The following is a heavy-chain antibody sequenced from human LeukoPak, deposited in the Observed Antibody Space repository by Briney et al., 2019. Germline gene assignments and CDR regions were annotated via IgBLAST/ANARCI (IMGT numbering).Heavy chain of an antibody. D-gene: IGHD3-10*01. Sequence: PGGSLRLSCAASGLHFSCYVMNWVRQAPGKGLEWVSYISSSGSTIYYAASVKGRFTISRDNAKNSLYLQMHSLRAEDTAVYYCARSTGSGSYYSFVVCDYYYGMDVWGKGTTVTVSS. CDR1: GLHFSCYV. J-gene: IGHJ6*04. V-gene: IGHV3-48*03. CDR3: ARSTGSGSYYSFVVCDYYYGMDV. CDR2: ISSSGSTI.